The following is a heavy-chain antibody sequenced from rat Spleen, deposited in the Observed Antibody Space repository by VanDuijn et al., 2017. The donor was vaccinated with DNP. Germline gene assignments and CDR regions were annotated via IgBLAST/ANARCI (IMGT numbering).Heavy chain of an antibody. V-gene: IGHV5S10*01. CDR3: ATHGYPAYYFDN. J-gene: IGHJ2*01. Sequence: EVQLVESGGGLVQPGRSLKLSCPASSLTLSDFNMAWVRQAPQRGLEWVATIIYDGSRTFYRDSVKGRFTISRDNAKNTLYLQMDSLRSEDTATYYCATHGYPAYYFDNWGQGVMVTVSS. D-gene: IGHD1-12*03. CDR1: SLTLSDFN. CDR2: IIYDGSRT.